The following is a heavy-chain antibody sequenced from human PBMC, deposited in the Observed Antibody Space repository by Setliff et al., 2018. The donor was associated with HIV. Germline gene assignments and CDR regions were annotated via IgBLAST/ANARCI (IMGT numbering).Heavy chain of an antibody. CDR1: GFTFSSYG. CDR3: TTDPHIRWVDYYYGMDV. D-gene: IGHD4-17*01. Sequence: GGSLRLSCAASGFTFSSYGMHWVRQAPGKGLEWVAFIRYDGSNKYYADSVKGRFTISRDNSKNTLYLQMNSLRAEDTAVYYCTTDPHIRWVDYYYGMDVWGQGTTVTVSS. J-gene: IGHJ6*02. CDR2: IRYDGSNK. V-gene: IGHV3-30*02.